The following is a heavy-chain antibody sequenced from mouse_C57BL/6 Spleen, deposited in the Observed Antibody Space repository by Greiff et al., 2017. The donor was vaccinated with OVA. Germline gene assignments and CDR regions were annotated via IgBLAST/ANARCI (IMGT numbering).Heavy chain of an antibody. J-gene: IGHJ2*01. CDR1: GYTFTSYW. V-gene: IGHV1-59*01. Sequence: QVQLQQPGAELVRPGTSVKLSCKASGYTFTSYWMHWVKQRPGQGLEWIGVIDPSDSYTNYNQKFKGKATLTVDTDSSTAYMQLSSLTSEDSAVYYCARSRVGARDYWGQGTTLTVSA. CDR2: IDPSDSYT. CDR3: ARSRVGARDY. D-gene: IGHD1-1*01.